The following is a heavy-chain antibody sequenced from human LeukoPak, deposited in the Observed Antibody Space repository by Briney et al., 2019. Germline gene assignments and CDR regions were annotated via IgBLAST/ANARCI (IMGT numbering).Heavy chain of an antibody. V-gene: IGHV3-74*01. CDR3: VRGDYGDYTLFDH. D-gene: IGHD4-17*01. CDR1: GFTFSSYW. Sequence: GGSLRLSCAASGFTFSSYWMHWVRQPPGKGLVWVSRIDGDGSSTTYADSVKGRFTISRDNSKNTLYLQMNSLRAEDTAVYYCVRGDYGDYTLFDHWGQGTLVTVSS. CDR2: IDGDGSST. J-gene: IGHJ4*02.